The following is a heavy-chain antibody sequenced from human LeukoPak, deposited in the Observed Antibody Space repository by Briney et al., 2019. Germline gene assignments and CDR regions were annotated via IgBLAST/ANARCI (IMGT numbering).Heavy chain of an antibody. CDR3: ASIVLRYFDWFDRGYYYMDV. D-gene: IGHD3-9*01. CDR2: INHSGST. J-gene: IGHJ6*03. CDR1: GGSFSGYY. Sequence: NPSETLSLTCAVYGGSFSGYYWSWIRQPPGKGLEWIGEINHSGSTNYNPSLKSRVTISVDTSKNQFSLKLSSVTAADTAVYYCASIVLRYFDWFDRGYYYMDVWGKGTTVTVSS. V-gene: IGHV4-34*01.